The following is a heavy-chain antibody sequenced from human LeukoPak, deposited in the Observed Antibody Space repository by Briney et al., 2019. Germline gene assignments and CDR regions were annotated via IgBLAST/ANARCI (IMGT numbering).Heavy chain of an antibody. V-gene: IGHV3-23*01. CDR3: AKGPAATEGWFDP. Sequence: GGSLRLSCAAYGFTFSSYAMSWVRQAPGEGLDWVSSVSGSGDSTYYADSVKGRFTISRDNSKNTLYLQLNSLRVDDTAVYYCAKGPAATEGWFDPWGQGTLVTVSS. D-gene: IGHD2-2*01. CDR2: VSGSGDST. J-gene: IGHJ5*02. CDR1: GFTFSSYA.